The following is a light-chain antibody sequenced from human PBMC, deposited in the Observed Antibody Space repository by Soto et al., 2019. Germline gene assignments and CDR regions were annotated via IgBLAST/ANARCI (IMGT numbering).Light chain of an antibody. CDR3: QQYNSYPWT. J-gene: IGKJ1*01. V-gene: IGKV1-5*03. Sequence: DIQMTQSPSTLSASLGDRVTITCRASQSISSWLAWYQQKPGKAPKLLIYKASSLESGVPSRFSGSGSVTEFTLTISSLQPDDFATYYCQQYNSYPWTFGQGTKVDIK. CDR2: KAS. CDR1: QSISSW.